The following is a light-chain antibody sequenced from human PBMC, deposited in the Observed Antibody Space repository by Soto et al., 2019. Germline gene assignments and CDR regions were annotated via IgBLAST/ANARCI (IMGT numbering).Light chain of an antibody. J-gene: IGKJ4*01. V-gene: IGKV3-15*01. CDR2: GAS. CDR1: QSVSSN. CDR3: QQYYTWPVT. Sequence: EIVLTQSPATLALSPGERATLSCRASQSVSSNLAWYQQKPGQAPRLLIYGASTRATGIPARFSGSGSGTEFTLTISSLQSEDSAIYYCQQYYTWPVTFGGGTKVDIK.